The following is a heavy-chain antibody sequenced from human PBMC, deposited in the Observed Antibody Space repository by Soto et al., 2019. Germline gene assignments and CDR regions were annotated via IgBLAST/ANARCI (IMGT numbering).Heavy chain of an antibody. Sequence: QVQLVESGGGLVKPGGSLRLSCAASGFTFSDYYMSWIRQAPGKGLEWISYISGSNIYTNYADSVKGRFTISRDNANNSLYLQMDSLRVEDTAVYYCAIDGGEVIPAAIGGGYGMDVWGQGTTVTVSS. J-gene: IGHJ6*02. CDR2: ISGSNIYT. D-gene: IGHD2-2*01. CDR3: AIDGGEVIPAAIGGGYGMDV. CDR1: GFTFSDYY. V-gene: IGHV3-11*06.